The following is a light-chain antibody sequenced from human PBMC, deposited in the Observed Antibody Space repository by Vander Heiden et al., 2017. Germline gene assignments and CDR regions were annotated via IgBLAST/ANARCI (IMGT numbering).Light chain of an antibody. J-gene: IGLJ3*02. V-gene: IGLV1-44*01. Sequence: QSVLTQPPSASGTPGQRVFISCSGSSSNIGRNTVNWYQQLPGTAPKLLIFANNQRPSGVPDRFSGSKSGASASLAISGLQSEDEADYYCSSWDDSLKGVFGGGTKLTVL. CDR3: SSWDDSLKGV. CDR1: SSNIGRNT. CDR2: ANN.